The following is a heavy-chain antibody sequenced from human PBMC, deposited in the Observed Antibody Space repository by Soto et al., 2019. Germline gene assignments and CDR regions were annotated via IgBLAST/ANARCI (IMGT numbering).Heavy chain of an antibody. D-gene: IGHD2-2*01. CDR2: IYYSEST. J-gene: IGHJ4*02. V-gene: IGHV4-59*08. CDR1: GGSISSYY. CDR3: ARQFRDGYYALGY. Sequence: QVQLQESGPGLVKPSETLSLTCTVSGGSISSYYWSWIRQPPGKGLELIGYIYYSESTNYNPSLESRVTLSLDTSKNQFSLKLSSVTAADTAVYYCARQFRDGYYALGYWGQGNLVTVSS.